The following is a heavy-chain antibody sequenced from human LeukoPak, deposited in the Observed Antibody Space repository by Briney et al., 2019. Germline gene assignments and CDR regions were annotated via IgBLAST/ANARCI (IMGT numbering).Heavy chain of an antibody. V-gene: IGHV3-30*02. CDR2: IRYDGSNK. CDR3: ARGARITMVRGGYYMDV. D-gene: IGHD3-10*01. Sequence: GGSLRLSCAASGFTFSSFGMHWVRQAPGKGLERVAFIRYDGSNKYYADSVKGRFTISRDNSKNTLYLQMNSLRAEDTAVYYCARGARITMVRGGYYMDVWGKGTTVTISS. CDR1: GFTFSSFG. J-gene: IGHJ6*03.